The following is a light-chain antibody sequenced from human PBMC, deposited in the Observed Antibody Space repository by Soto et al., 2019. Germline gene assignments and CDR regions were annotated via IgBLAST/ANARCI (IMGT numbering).Light chain of an antibody. CDR1: QSVASSF. J-gene: IGKJ1*01. V-gene: IGKV3-20*01. CDR3: QQYGISPWT. Sequence: EIVLTQSPGTLSLSPGERASLSCRASQSVASSFLAWYQQKPGQAPRNLIYHASSRATGIPDRFSGSGSGTDFTLTISRLEPEDFAVYFWQQYGISPWTFGQGTRVEIK. CDR2: HAS.